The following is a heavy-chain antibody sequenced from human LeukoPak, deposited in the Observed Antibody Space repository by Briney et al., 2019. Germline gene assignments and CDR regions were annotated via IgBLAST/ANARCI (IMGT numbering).Heavy chain of an antibody. J-gene: IGHJ5*02. D-gene: IGHD3-22*01. CDR3: ARGIDSGGYQHKGFDP. V-gene: IGHV4-61*02. CDR1: GDSISIGDYY. CDR2: VYTSGKT. Sequence: PSETLSLTCTVSGDSISIGDYYWNWIRQPAGKGLEWIGRVYTSGKTNYNPSLKSRVTVSLDTSKSQFSLKLNSVTAADTAIYYCARGIDSGGYQHKGFDPWGQGILVTVSS.